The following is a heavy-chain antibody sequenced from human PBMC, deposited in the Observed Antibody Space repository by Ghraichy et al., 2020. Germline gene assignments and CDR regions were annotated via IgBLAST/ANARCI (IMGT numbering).Heavy chain of an antibody. CDR3: TRDQRDDYGDYLAPVTYYYYYGMDV. V-gene: IGHV3-49*03. CDR2: IRSKAYGGTT. J-gene: IGHJ6*02. Sequence: GGSLRLSCTASGFTFGDYAMSWFRQAPGKGLEWVGFIRSKAYGGTTEYAASVKGRFTISRDDSKSIAYLQMNSLKTEDTAVYYCTRDQRDDYGDYLAPVTYYYYYGMDVWGQGTTVTVSS. CDR1: GFTFGDYA. D-gene: IGHD4-17*01.